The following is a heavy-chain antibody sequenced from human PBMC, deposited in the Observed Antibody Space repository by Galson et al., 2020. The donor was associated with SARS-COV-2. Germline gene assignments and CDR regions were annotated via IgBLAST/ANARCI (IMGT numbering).Heavy chain of an antibody. CDR1: GFTFSSYG. V-gene: IGHV3-30*18. CDR3: AKDPEGVVVPAAPYFDY. J-gene: IGHJ4*02. CDR2: ISYDGSNK. D-gene: IGHD2-2*01. Sequence: GGSLTLSCAASGFTFSSYGMHWVRPAPGKGLEWVAVISYDGSNKYYADSVKGRFTISRDESKNTLYLQMNSLRAEDTAVYYCAKDPEGVVVPAAPYFDYWGQGTLVTVSS.